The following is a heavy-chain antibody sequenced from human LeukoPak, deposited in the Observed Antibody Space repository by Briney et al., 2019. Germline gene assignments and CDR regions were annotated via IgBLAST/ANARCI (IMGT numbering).Heavy chain of an antibody. CDR2: IYTRGST. V-gene: IGHV4-4*09. CDR3: ARGYSYGLSGLYFDY. CDR1: GDSINNHY. D-gene: IGHD5-18*01. Sequence: SETLSLTCTVSGDSINNHYWSWIRQPPGKGLEWIGFIYTRGSTNYNPSLKSRVTMSGDTSKNQVSLTLNYVTAADTAVYYCARGYSYGLSGLYFDYWGQGTLVTVSS. J-gene: IGHJ4*02.